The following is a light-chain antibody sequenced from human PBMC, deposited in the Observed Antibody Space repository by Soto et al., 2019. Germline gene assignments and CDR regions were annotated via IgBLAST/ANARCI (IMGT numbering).Light chain of an antibody. CDR3: LRHYNYPRT. Sequence: AIQMTQSPSSLSASVGDRVTIACRASQGIRNDLVWYQQKPGKAPNLLIYAASSLQSGVPSRFSGSGSGTDFTLTLSSLQPEDFAPYYCLRHYNYPRTFGQGTKVEIK. J-gene: IGKJ1*01. V-gene: IGKV1-6*01. CDR2: AAS. CDR1: QGIRND.